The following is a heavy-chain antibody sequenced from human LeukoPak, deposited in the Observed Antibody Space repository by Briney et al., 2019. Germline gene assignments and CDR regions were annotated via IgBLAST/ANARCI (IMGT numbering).Heavy chain of an antibody. D-gene: IGHD3-22*01. J-gene: IGHJ4*02. Sequence: PSETLSLTCTVSGGSISSYYWSWVRQPPGQGLEWSGYIYYSGSTNYNPSPKSRVTISVDTSKNQFSLKLSSVTAADTAVYYCARLYYDSSGYPFDYWGQGTLVTVSS. CDR2: IYYSGST. CDR1: GGSISSYY. CDR3: ARLYYDSSGYPFDY. V-gene: IGHV4-59*01.